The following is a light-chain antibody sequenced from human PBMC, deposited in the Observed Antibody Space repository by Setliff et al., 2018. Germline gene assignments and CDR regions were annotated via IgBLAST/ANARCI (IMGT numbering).Light chain of an antibody. CDR1: SSDVGAYNY. Sequence: QSALAQPPSASGSPGQSLTISCTGTSSDVGAYNYVSWYQQHPGNAPKLMIYEVTKRPSGVPDRFSGSKSGNTASLTVSGLQADDEADYYCSSYAASYNPYVFGTGT. V-gene: IGLV2-8*01. J-gene: IGLJ1*01. CDR2: EVT. CDR3: SSYAASYNPYV.